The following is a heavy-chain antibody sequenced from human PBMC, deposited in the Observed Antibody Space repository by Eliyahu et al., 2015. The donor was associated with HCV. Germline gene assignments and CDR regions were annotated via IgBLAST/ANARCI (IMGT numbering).Heavy chain of an antibody. CDR1: GXTFVNAW. V-gene: IGHV3-15*01. J-gene: IGHJ4*02. CDR2: IKSKTDGGTT. Sequence: EVQLVESGGGLVKPGGXLRLSWXASGXTFVNAWXSWVRQAPGKGLEWVGRIKSKTDGGTTDYAAPVKGRFTISRDDSKNTLYLQMNSLKTEDTAVYYCTTDSAYSSSWYDLGYWGQGTLVTVSS. D-gene: IGHD6-13*01. CDR3: TTDSAYSSSWYDLGY.